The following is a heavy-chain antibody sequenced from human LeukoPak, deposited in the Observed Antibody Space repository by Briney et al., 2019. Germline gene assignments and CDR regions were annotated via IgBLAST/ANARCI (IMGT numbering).Heavy chain of an antibody. CDR3: ARDNSRYSRSYNWFDP. J-gene: IGHJ5*02. Sequence: GGSLRLSCAASGFTFSRAWMSWLRQAPGKGLEWVAVISYDGSNKYYADSVKGRFTISRDNSKNTLYLQMNSLRAEDTAVYYCARDNSRYSRSYNWFDPWGQGTLITVSS. CDR1: GFTFSRAW. CDR2: ISYDGSNK. V-gene: IGHV3-30-3*01. D-gene: IGHD6-6*01.